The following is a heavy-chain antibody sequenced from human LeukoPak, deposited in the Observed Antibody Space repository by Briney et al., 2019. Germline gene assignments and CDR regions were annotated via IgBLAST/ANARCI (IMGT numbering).Heavy chain of an antibody. V-gene: IGHV4-59*01. Sequence: SETLSLTCTVSGGFISSSYWSWIRQPPGEGLEWIGYIYHSGSADYNPSLTSGSIYYTPSLKSRVAISLDTSKKQFTLKLSSVIAADTALYFCARGAAGSTFGYFASWGQGTLVTVSS. CDR3: ARGAAGSTFGYFAS. J-gene: IGHJ4*02. D-gene: IGHD6-13*01. CDR1: GGFISSSY. CDR2: IYHSGSA.